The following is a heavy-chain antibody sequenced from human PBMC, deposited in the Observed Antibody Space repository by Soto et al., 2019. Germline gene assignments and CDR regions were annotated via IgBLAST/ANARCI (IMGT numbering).Heavy chain of an antibody. Sequence: ASVKVSCKVSGYTLTELSMHWVRQAPGKGLEWMGGFDPEDGETIYAQKFQGRVTMTTDTSTSTAYMELRSLRSDDTAVYYCARAPLDATYYDFWSGYSNYGMDVWGQGTTVTVSS. CDR1: GYTLTELS. J-gene: IGHJ6*02. CDR2: FDPEDGET. D-gene: IGHD3-3*01. V-gene: IGHV1-24*01. CDR3: ARAPLDATYYDFWSGYSNYGMDV.